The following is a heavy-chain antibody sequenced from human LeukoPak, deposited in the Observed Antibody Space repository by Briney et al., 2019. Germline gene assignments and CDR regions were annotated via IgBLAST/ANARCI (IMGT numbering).Heavy chain of an antibody. CDR3: ARVPTIFGVGGLNWFDP. Sequence: ASVKVSCKASGYTFTSYYMHWVRQAPGQGLEWMGIINPSGGSTSYAQKFQGRVTMTRDMSTSTVYMELSSLRSEDTAVYYCARVPTIFGVGGLNWFDPWGQGTLVTVSS. J-gene: IGHJ5*02. CDR2: INPSGGST. CDR1: GYTFTSYY. V-gene: IGHV1-46*01. D-gene: IGHD3-3*01.